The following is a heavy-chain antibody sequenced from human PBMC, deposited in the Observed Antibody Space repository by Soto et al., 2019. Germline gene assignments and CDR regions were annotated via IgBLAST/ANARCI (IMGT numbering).Heavy chain of an antibody. Sequence: QVQLVESGGGVVQPGRSLRLSCAASGFTFSSYAMHWVRQAPGKGLEWVAVISYDGSNKYYADSVKGRFTISRDNSKNTLYLQMNSLRVKDTAVYSCAREARMGATEMGWVGGSDYWGQGTLVTVSS. CDR2: ISYDGSNK. V-gene: IGHV3-30-3*01. J-gene: IGHJ4*02. CDR1: GFTFSSYA. CDR3: AREARMGATEMGWVGGSDY. D-gene: IGHD1-26*01.